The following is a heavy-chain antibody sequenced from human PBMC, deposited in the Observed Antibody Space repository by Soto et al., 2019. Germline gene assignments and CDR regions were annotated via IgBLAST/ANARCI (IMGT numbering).Heavy chain of an antibody. J-gene: IGHJ4*02. CDR1: GFTFSSYS. Sequence: PGGSLRLFCTASGFTFSSYSMYWVRQAPGKGLERVSYISSSSSPIYYADSVKGRFTFSRDNAKNSLYLQMNSLRDEGTAVYYCAKGQRHCFDYWGQGTLVTASS. CDR3: AKGQRHCFDY. V-gene: IGHV3-48*02. CDR2: ISSSSSPI.